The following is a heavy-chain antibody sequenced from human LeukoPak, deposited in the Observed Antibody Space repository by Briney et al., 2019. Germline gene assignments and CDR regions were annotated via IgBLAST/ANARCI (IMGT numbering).Heavy chain of an antibody. J-gene: IGHJ6*02. D-gene: IGHD3-16*01. Sequence: SVKVSCKASVGTFSSYAISWVRRAPREGLEWMGRIIPILGIANYAQKFQGRVTITADKSTSTDYMELSSLRSEDTAVYYCARDSVGAVMLYYYGMDVWGQGTTVTVSS. V-gene: IGHV1-69*04. CDR2: IIPILGIA. CDR1: VGTFSSYA. CDR3: ARDSVGAVMLYYYGMDV.